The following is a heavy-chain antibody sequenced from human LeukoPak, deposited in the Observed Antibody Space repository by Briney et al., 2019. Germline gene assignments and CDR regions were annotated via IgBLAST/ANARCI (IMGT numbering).Heavy chain of an antibody. D-gene: IGHD3-3*01. V-gene: IGHV4-34*01. CDR2: INHSGST. CDR1: GGSFSGYY. Sequence: PSETLSLTCAVYGGSFSGYYWSWIRQPPGKGLEWIGEINHSGSTNYNPSLKSRVTISVDTSKNQFSLKLSSVTAADTAVYYCARDFYDFWSGYYYNWFDPWGQGTLVTVSS. J-gene: IGHJ5*02. CDR3: ARDFYDFWSGYYYNWFDP.